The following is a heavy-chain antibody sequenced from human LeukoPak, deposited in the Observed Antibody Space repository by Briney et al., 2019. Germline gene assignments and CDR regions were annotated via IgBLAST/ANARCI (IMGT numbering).Heavy chain of an antibody. Sequence: GGSLRLSCAASGFTFSSYGMHWVRQAPGKGLEWVAVIPYDGSNKYYADSVKGRFTISRDNSKNTLYLQMNSLRAEDTAVYYCAKNGLGQWLVPFDYWGQGTLVTVSS. CDR2: IPYDGSNK. V-gene: IGHV3-30*18. CDR3: AKNGLGQWLVPFDY. D-gene: IGHD6-19*01. CDR1: GFTFSSYG. J-gene: IGHJ4*02.